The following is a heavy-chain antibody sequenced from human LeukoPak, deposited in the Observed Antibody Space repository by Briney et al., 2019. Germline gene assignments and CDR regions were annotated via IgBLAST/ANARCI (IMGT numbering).Heavy chain of an antibody. J-gene: IGHJ6*03. CDR1: GGSMRRSNDY. D-gene: IGHD2-21*02. CDR3: ARLVSGETDILPPYYYYMDV. V-gene: IGHV4-39*01. CDR2: VYYTGTT. Sequence: SETLSLTCSVSGGSMRRSNDYWGWVRQPPGKGLEWIGNVYYTGTTFYNPSLKSRVTISVDTSKNQFSLKVRSVTAADTANYYCARLVSGETDILPPYYYYMDVWGKGTTVTVSS.